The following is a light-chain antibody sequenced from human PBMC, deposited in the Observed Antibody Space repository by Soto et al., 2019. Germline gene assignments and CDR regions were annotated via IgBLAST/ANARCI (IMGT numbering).Light chain of an antibody. V-gene: IGKV1-33*01. Sequence: DTQMTQSPSSLSASVGDRVTITCQASQDIGNFLKWYQQEPGKAPKLLIYDASNLETGVPSRFSGSFSGTDFTFTISSLQPEDIGTYYCQQYGNLPYTFGQGTKVDIK. CDR2: DAS. CDR1: QDIGNF. CDR3: QQYGNLPYT. J-gene: IGKJ2*01.